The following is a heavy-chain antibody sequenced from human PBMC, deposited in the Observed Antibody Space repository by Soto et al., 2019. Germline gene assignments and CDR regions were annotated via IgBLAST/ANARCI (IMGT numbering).Heavy chain of an antibody. J-gene: IGHJ4*02. CDR2: IYYSGST. D-gene: IGHD6-13*01. CDR3: ARDLGNYGAAAGTGFDY. CDR1: GGSISSGDYY. Sequence: QVQLQESGPGLVKPSQTLSLTCTVSGGSISSGDYYWSWIRQPPGKGLEWIGYIYYSGSTYYNPSLKSRVTISVDTSKNQFSLKLSSVTAADTAVYYCARDLGNYGAAAGTGFDYWGQGTLVTVSS. V-gene: IGHV4-30-4*01.